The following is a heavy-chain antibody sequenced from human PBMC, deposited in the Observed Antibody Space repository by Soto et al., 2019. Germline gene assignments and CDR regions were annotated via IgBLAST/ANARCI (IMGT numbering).Heavy chain of an antibody. CDR1: GGSISSYY. D-gene: IGHD6-6*01. V-gene: IGHV4-59*01. J-gene: IGHJ5*02. CDR3: ARAINRIEARLSWFDP. CDR2: IYYSGST. Sequence: SETLSLTCTVSGGSISSYYWSWIRQPPGKGLEWIGYIYYSGSTNYNPSLKSRVTISVDTSKNQFSLKLSSVTAADTAVYYCARAINRIEARLSWFDPWGQGTLVTVSS.